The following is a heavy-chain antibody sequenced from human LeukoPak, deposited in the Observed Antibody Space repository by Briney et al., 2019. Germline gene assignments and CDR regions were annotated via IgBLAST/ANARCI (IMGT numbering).Heavy chain of an antibody. CDR3: ARVRSQWDPKEGYFDL. D-gene: IGHD1-26*01. Sequence: HRASVKVSCKASGYTFTSYGISWVRQAPGQGLEWMGWISAYNGNTNYAQKLQGRVTMTTDTSTSTAYMELRSLRSDDTAVYYCARVRSQWDPKEGYFDLWGRGTLVTVSS. CDR1: GYTFTSYG. CDR2: ISAYNGNT. J-gene: IGHJ2*01. V-gene: IGHV1-18*01.